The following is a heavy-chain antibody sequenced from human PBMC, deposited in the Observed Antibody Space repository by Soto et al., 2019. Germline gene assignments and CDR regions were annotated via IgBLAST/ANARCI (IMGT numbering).Heavy chain of an antibody. V-gene: IGHV4-59*12. Sequence: SETLSLTCTVSGGSISSYYWSWIRQPPGKGLEWIGYIFYSGSTYYNPSLKSRVTISVDTSKNQFSLKLSSVTAADTAVYYCARAAAGTGPYSNYWYFDLWGRGTLVTVSS. D-gene: IGHD6-13*01. CDR2: IFYSGST. J-gene: IGHJ2*01. CDR3: ARAAAGTGPYSNYWYFDL. CDR1: GGSISSYY.